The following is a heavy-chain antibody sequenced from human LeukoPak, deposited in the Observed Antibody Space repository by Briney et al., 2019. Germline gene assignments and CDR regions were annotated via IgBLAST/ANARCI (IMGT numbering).Heavy chain of an antibody. CDR1: VGSISNSRNY. Sequence: PSGTLSLTCTVSVGSISNSRNYSACIRHPPGGGLESIGTIHYSGSTYYKASLKSRLIISLDTSKSQFSLTMSSVTAADTAVYYCANVISLGWFDPWGQGALVTVSS. V-gene: IGHV4-39*07. D-gene: IGHD2-15*01. CDR3: ANVISLGWFDP. CDR2: IHYSGST. J-gene: IGHJ5*02.